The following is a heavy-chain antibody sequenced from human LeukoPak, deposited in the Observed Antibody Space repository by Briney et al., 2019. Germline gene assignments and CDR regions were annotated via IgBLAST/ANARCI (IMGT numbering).Heavy chain of an antibody. CDR1: GFTFNSFA. CDR3: ANESPFLDY. CDR2: ISGSGGST. V-gene: IGHV3-23*01. Sequence: PGGSLRLSCAASGFTFNSFAMSWVRQAPGKGLEWVSVISGSGGSTYYADSVKGRFTISRDNSKNALYLQMNSLRAEDTAVYYCANESPFLDYWGQGTLVTVSS. J-gene: IGHJ4*02.